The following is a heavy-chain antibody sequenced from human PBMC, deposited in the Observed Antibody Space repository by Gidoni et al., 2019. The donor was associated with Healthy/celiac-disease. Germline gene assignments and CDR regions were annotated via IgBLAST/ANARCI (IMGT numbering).Heavy chain of an antibody. J-gene: IGHJ4*02. D-gene: IGHD6-19*01. CDR1: GGSVNSGSYY. CDR3: ARDRYSSGWGY. CDR2: IYYSGST. Sequence: QVQLQESGPGLVKPSETLSLTCTVSGGSVNSGSYYWSWIRQPPGKGLEWIGYIYYSGSTNYNPSLKSRVTISVDTSKNQFSLKLSSVTAADTAVYYCARDRYSSGWGYWGQGTLVTVSS. V-gene: IGHV4-61*01.